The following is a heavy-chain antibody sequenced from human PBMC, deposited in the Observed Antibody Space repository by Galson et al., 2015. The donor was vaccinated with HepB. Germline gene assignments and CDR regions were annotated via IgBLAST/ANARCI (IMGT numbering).Heavy chain of an antibody. D-gene: IGHD1-26*01. CDR2: ISAYNGNT. CDR3: ARVPFSGSYYY. CDR1: GYTFTSYG. Sequence: SCKASGYTFTSYGIGWVRQAPGQGLEWMGWISAYNGNTNYAQKLQGRVTMTTDTSTSTAYMELRSLRSDDTAVYYCARVPFSGSYYYWGPGTLVTVSS. J-gene: IGHJ4*02. V-gene: IGHV1-18*01.